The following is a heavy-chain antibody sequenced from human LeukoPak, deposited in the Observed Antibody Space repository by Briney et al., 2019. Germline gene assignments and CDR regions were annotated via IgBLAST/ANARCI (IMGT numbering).Heavy chain of an antibody. CDR1: GFTFSSYA. CDR2: ISGSGGST. D-gene: IGHD1-26*01. J-gene: IGHJ4*02. V-gene: IGHV3-23*01. Sequence: GGSLRLSCAASGFTFSSYAMSWVRQAPGKGLEWVSAISGSGGSTYYADSVKGRFTISRDNSKNTLYLQMNSLRAEDTAVYYGANRIVGASDYFDYWGQGTLVTVSS. CDR3: ANRIVGASDYFDY.